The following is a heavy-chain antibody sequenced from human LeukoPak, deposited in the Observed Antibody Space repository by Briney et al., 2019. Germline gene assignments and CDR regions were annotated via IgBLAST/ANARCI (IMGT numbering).Heavy chain of an antibody. V-gene: IGHV3-30*18. J-gene: IGHJ4*02. D-gene: IGHD5-24*01. CDR2: ISYDGSNK. Sequence: GRSLRLSCAASGFTFSSYGMHWVRQAPGKGLEWVVVISYDGSNKYYADSVKGRFTISRDNSKNTLYLQMNSLRAEDTAVYYCAKGRRREMATIEFDYWGQGTLVTVSS. CDR1: GFTFSSYG. CDR3: AKGRRREMATIEFDY.